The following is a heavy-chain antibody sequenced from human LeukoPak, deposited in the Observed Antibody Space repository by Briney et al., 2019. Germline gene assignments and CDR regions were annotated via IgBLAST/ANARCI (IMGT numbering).Heavy chain of an antibody. Sequence: WASVKVSCKAFGYTFTSNYMHWVRQAPGQGPEWMGVINPSGGSTSYAQKFQGRVTMTRDTSTSTVYMELSSLRSEDTAVYYCARDASERDYYYMDVWGKGTTVTISS. V-gene: IGHV1-46*01. D-gene: IGHD2-2*01. J-gene: IGHJ6*03. CDR1: GYTFTSNY. CDR3: ARDASERDYYYMDV. CDR2: INPSGGST.